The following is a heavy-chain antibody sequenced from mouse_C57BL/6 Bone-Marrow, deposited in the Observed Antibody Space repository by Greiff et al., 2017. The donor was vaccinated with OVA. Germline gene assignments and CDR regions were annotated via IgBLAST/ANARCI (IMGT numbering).Heavy chain of an antibody. Sequence: EVQLVESGPGLVKPSQSLSLTCSVTGYSITSGYYWNWIRQFPGNKLEWMGYISYDGSNNYNPSLKNRISITRDTSKNQFFLKLNSVTTEDTATYYCARDRESYYGSRHWYFDVWGTGTTVTVSS. CDR3: ARDRESYYGSRHWYFDV. CDR2: ISYDGSN. CDR1: GYSITSGYY. D-gene: IGHD1-1*01. J-gene: IGHJ1*03. V-gene: IGHV3-6*01.